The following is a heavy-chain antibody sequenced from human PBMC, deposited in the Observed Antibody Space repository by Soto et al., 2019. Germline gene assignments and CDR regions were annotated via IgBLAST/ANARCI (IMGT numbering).Heavy chain of an antibody. CDR3: ARPIPYCGGDCSPKYGIYV. CDR2: MSAYNGNT. V-gene: IGHV1-18*01. CDR1: GYTFTSYG. Sequence: SAKVSCNASGYTFTSYGISWVRQAPGQGREGMGGMSAYNGNTNYAQKLQGRVTMTTDTSTSTAYMELRSLRSDDTAVYYCARPIPYCGGDCSPKYGIYVLGQGTTVTVFS. J-gene: IGHJ6*02. D-gene: IGHD2-21*02.